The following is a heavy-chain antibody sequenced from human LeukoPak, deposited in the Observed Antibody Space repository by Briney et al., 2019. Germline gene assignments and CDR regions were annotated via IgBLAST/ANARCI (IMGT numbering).Heavy chain of an antibody. J-gene: IGHJ4*02. V-gene: IGHV4-59*01. CDR3: ARATDSNGWLFDY. D-gene: IGHD6-19*01. CDR2: INYSGST. Sequence: PSETLSLTCTVSGGSISSYYWSWIRQPPGKGLEWIGYINYSGSTNYNPSLKSRVTIPVDTSRNQLSLKLTSVTAADTAVYYCARATDSNGWLFDYWGQGTLVTVSS. CDR1: GGSISSYY.